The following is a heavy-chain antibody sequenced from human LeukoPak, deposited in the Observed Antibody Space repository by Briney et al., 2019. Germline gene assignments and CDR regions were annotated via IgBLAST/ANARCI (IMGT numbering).Heavy chain of an antibody. V-gene: IGHV1-46*01. J-gene: IGHJ4*02. CDR1: EYTFTGYY. CDR3: ARALCSSTSCSIDY. CDR2: INPSGGST. D-gene: IGHD2-2*01. Sequence: GASVRVSCKASEYTFTGYYLHWVRQAPGQGLEWMGIINPSGGSTSYAQKFQGRVTMTRDMSTSTVYMELSSLRSEDTAVYYCARALCSSTSCSIDYWGQGTLVTVSS.